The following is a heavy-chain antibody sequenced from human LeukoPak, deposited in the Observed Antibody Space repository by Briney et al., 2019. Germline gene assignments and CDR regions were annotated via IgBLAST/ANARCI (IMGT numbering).Heavy chain of an antibody. J-gene: IGHJ4*02. V-gene: IGHV3-23*01. CDR3: AKGRRDGYNFDFDY. D-gene: IGHD5-24*01. Sequence: GGSLRLSCAASGFTFSSYAMNWVRQAPGKGLEWVSTISGGGGSTYYADSVKGRFTISRDNSKNTLYLQMNSLRAEDTAVYYCAKGRRDGYNFDFDYWAREPWSPSPQ. CDR2: ISGGGGST. CDR1: GFTFSSYA.